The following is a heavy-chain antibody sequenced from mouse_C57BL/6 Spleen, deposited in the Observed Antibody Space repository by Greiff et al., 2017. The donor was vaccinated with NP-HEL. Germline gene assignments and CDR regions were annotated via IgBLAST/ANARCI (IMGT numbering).Heavy chain of an antibody. CDR1: GYAFTNYL. CDR2: INPGCGGT. J-gene: IGHJ2*01. Sequence: VQLQQSGAELVRPGTSVKVSCKASGYAFTNYLIEWVKQRPGQGLEWIGVINPGCGGTNYNEKFKGKATLTADKSSSTAYMQLSSLTSEDSAVYFCERGYYGSSQPYWGQGTTLTVSS. CDR3: ERGYYGSSQPY. V-gene: IGHV1-54*01. D-gene: IGHD1-1*01.